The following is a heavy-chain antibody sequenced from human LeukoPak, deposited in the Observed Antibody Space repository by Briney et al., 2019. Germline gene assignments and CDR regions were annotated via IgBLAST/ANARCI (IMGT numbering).Heavy chain of an antibody. CDR3: AKDPSDFNCGGDCYAYYFDY. D-gene: IGHD2-21*02. Sequence: GGTLRLSCAASGITFSSYGMSWVRQAPGKGLEWVSAISGSGGSTYYADSVKGRFTISRDNSKNTLYLQMNSLRAEDTAVYYCAKDPSDFNCGGDCYAYYFDYWGQGTLVTVSS. CDR2: ISGSGGST. J-gene: IGHJ4*02. CDR1: GITFSSYG. V-gene: IGHV3-23*01.